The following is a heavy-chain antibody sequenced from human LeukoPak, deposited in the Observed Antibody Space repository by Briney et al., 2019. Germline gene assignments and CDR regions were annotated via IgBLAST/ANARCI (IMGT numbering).Heavy chain of an antibody. J-gene: IGHJ4*02. CDR3: AKLAKYFYGSETYFFFEH. V-gene: IGHV3-7*01. CDR1: GFSFTTYW. Sequence: PGGSLRLSCAASGFSFTTYWMGWVRQAPGKGLEWVANIKQDGNEKYYVDSVKGRFTISRDNAKNSLFLQMNSLRVEDTAVYYCAKLAKYFYGSETYFFFEHWGQGTLVTVSS. CDR2: IKQDGNEK. D-gene: IGHD3-10*01.